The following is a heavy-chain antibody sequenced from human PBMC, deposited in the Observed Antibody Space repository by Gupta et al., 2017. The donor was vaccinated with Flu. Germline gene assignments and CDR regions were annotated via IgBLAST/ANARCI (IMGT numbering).Heavy chain of an antibody. D-gene: IGHD3-9*01. Sequence: EVQLLESGGGLVQPGGSXXLXCAASGXXXXXXAXXXVRQAPGKGLEWVSAISGSGGSTYYADSVKGRFTISRDNSKNTLYLQMNSLRAEDTAVYYCAKAFGAILTYFDYWGQGTLVTVSS. CDR3: AKAFGAILTYFDY. CDR1: GXXXXXXA. CDR2: ISGSGGST. V-gene: IGHV3-23*01. J-gene: IGHJ4*02.